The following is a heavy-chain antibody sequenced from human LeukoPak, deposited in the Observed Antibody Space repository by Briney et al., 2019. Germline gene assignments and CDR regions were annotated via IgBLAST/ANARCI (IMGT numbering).Heavy chain of an antibody. J-gene: IGHJ4*02. V-gene: IGHV3-21*01. D-gene: IGHD2-15*01. CDR1: GFSFTNYS. CDR3: ARDQVASGGFGLYSFDY. CDR2: IISTSSHI. Sequence: KPGGSLRPSCAASGFSFTNYSMNWVRQAPGKGLEWVSSIISTSSHIYYADSVKGRFTISRDNAKNSLYLQMNSLRADDTAIYYCARDQVASGGFGLYSFDYWGQGTLVTVSS.